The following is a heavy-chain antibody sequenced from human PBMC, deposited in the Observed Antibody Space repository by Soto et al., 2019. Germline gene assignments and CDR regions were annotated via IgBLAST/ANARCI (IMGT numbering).Heavy chain of an antibody. Sequence: ASLKVSCKTSGYTFTTYGITWVRQAPGQGLEWMGWISVYTGNTNYAEKFKGRVTMTADSSTTTAYMELISLKSDDTAVYYCARGLVPRRDWFDSWGPGTLVTVSS. J-gene: IGHJ5*01. CDR1: GYTFTTYG. CDR2: ISVYTGNT. D-gene: IGHD6-19*01. CDR3: ARGLVPRRDWFDS. V-gene: IGHV1-18*01.